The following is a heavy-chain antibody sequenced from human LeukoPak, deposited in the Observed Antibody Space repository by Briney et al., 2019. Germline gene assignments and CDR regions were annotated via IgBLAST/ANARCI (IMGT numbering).Heavy chain of an antibody. CDR2: ISGSGGST. CDR1: GFTFSSYA. Sequence: TGGSLRLSCAASGFTFSSYAMSWVRQAPGKGLEWVSAISGSGGSTNYADFVKGRFTISRDTSKNTLYLQMNSLRAEDTAVYYCAKMKFPYDSSGTSVWYYYGMDVWGQGTTVTVSS. V-gene: IGHV3-23*01. J-gene: IGHJ6*02. CDR3: AKMKFPYDSSGTSVWYYYGMDV. D-gene: IGHD3-22*01.